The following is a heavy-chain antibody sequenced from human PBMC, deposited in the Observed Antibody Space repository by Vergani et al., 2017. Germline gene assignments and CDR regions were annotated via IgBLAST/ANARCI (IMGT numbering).Heavy chain of an antibody. J-gene: IGHJ6*03. CDR1: GESFSSFY. CDR2: INNDGHT. D-gene: IGHD3-3*01. V-gene: IGHV4-34*02. CDR3: ARVQELYDFXSGYRVRYYYYMDV. Sequence: QVQLQQWGAGVVKPSGTLSLTCAVFGESFSSFYWSWIRQPPGKGLEWIGEINNDGHTNYNPSLESRVTVSRDTAKNHFSLNLMSVTAADTAMYYCARVQELYDFXSGYRVRYYYYMDVWGKGTTVTVSS.